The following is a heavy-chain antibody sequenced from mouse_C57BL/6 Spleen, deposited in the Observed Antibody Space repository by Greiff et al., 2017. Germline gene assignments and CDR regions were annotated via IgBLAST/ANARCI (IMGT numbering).Heavy chain of an antibody. CDR2: IYPGDGDT. Sequence: VQLQQSGPELVKPGASVKISCKASGYAFSSSWMHWVKQRPGRGLEWIGRIYPGDGDTNYNGKFKGKATLSADKSSSTAYMQLSSLTSEDSAVYFCAREDDYWGQGTTLTVSS. V-gene: IGHV1-82*01. CDR3: AREDDY. CDR1: GYAFSSSW. J-gene: IGHJ2*01.